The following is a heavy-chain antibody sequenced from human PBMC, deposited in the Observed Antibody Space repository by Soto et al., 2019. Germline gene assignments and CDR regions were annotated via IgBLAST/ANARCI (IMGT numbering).Heavy chain of an antibody. CDR2: IGGGSGGGGA. CDR1: GFTFSIYA. V-gene: IGHV3-23*01. J-gene: IGHJ4*02. CDR3: AKDAPGSGWLSDY. D-gene: IGHD3-22*01. Sequence: GGSLRLSCAASGFTFSIYAMSWVRQAPGKGLEWVSTIGGGSGGGGATYADFVRGRFTVSRDNSKNTLYLQMNSLRAEDTAIYYCAKDAPGSGWLSDYWGRGTLVTVSS.